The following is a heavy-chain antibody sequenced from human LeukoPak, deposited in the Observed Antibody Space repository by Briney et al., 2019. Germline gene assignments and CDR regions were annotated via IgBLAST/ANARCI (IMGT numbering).Heavy chain of an antibody. CDR1: GGSISSSSYY. D-gene: IGHD3-22*01. Sequence: PSETLSLTCTVSGGSISSSSYYWGWIRQPPGTGLEWIGSIYYSGSTYYNPSLKSRVTISVDTSKNQFSLKLSSVTAADTAVYYCARVPPYYYDSSGNWGQGTLVTVSS. V-gene: IGHV4-39*01. J-gene: IGHJ4*02. CDR2: IYYSGST. CDR3: ARVPPYYYDSSGN.